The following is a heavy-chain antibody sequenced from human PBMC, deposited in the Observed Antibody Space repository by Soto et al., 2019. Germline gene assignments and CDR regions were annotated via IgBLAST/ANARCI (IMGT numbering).Heavy chain of an antibody. CDR3: ARSREQWLVDAFDI. D-gene: IGHD6-19*01. CDR1: GGSLTGYY. J-gene: IGHJ3*02. V-gene: IGHV4-34*01. CDR2: INPTGSP. Sequence: SETLSLTCVVYGGSLTGYYWSWIRQPPGRGLEWIGEINPTGSPKYNPSLMSRVTISVDTSKNQFSMKLSSVTAADTAVFYCARSREQWLVDAFDIWGQGTMVTVS.